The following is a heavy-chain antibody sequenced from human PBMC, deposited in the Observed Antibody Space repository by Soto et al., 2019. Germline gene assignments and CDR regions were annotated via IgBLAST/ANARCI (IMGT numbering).Heavy chain of an antibody. CDR3: ARAVSVISLIDY. CDR2: ISNDGSNK. CDR1: GFIFSNYA. D-gene: IGHD2-21*01. Sequence: QVQLVESGEGVVQPGRSLRLSCAASGFIFSNYAMHWVRQAPGKGLEWVAVISNDGSNKYHADSVKGRFTISRDNSKNTLDLQMNSLRAEDTAVYYCARAVSVISLIDYWGQGTLVTVAS. J-gene: IGHJ4*02. V-gene: IGHV3-30-3*01.